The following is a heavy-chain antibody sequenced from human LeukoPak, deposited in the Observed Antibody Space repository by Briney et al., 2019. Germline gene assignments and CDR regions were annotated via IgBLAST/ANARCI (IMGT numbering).Heavy chain of an antibody. V-gene: IGHV4-39*07. CDR2: IYYSGST. CDR3: ARVASSVLDY. CDR1: GGSISSSSYY. D-gene: IGHD6-19*01. Sequence: SETLSLTCTVSGGSISSSSYYWGWIRQPPGKGLEWIGSIYYSGSTYYTPSLKSRVTISVDTSKNQFSLKLSSVTAADTAIYYCARVASSVLDYWGQGTLVTVSS. J-gene: IGHJ4*02.